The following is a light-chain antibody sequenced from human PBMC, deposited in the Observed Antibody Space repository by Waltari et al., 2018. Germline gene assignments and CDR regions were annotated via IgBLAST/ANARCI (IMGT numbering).Light chain of an antibody. V-gene: IGLV4-69*01. J-gene: IGLJ3*02. CDR1: SGHSNYA. CDR2: VNSDGSH. CDR3: QTWDTGRGV. Sequence: QLVLTQSPSASASLGASVKLSCTLSSGHSNYAITWHQQETGKGPRHLMRVNSDGSHSKGDGIADRFSGSCSGAERYLIISILQSEDEADYYCQTWDTGRGVFGGGTKLTVL.